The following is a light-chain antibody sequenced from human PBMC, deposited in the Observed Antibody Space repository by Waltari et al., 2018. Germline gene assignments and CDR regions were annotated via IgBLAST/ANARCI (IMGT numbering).Light chain of an antibody. V-gene: IGKV3-15*01. CDR3: QQFNTLYS. Sequence: EIVMTQSPATLSVSPGGGTTLSCRVSRAVGNNVAWDQQKPGQPLRLLIFDASTRATGIPARFSGSWSGTEFTLTISSLQSEDSAVYFCQQFNTLYSFGQGTKLEIK. CDR1: RAVGNN. CDR2: DAS. J-gene: IGKJ2*01.